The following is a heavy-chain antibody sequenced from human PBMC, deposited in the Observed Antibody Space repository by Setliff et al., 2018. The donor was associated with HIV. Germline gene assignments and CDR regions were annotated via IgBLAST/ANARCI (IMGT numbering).Heavy chain of an antibody. CDR2: ISGSGDST. V-gene: IGHV3-23*01. CDR1: GFTFSYHA. CDR3: AKYTRGGSILYYMDV. D-gene: IGHD1-1*01. Sequence: GGSLRLSCAASGFTFSYHAMTWVRQAPGKGLEWVSGISGSGDSTYYAASVKGRFIISRDNSKDILSLQMNSVRAEDTGLYFCAKYTRGGSILYYMDVWGKGTTVTVSS. J-gene: IGHJ6*03.